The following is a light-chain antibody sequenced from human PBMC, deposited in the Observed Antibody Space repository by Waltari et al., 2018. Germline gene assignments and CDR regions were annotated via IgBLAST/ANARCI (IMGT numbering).Light chain of an antibody. CDR2: SVD. J-gene: IGLJ2*01. Sequence: SSELTQDPAVSVALVQTVRITFQVHSLTTYAPTSYQQRPGQAPLLVIFSVDDRPSGIPDRFSGSLSGDTASLTITGTQAEDEADYYCNSRDPTTNAVVFGGGTRLTVL. V-gene: IGLV3-19*01. CDR1: SLTTYA. CDR3: NSRDPTTNAVV.